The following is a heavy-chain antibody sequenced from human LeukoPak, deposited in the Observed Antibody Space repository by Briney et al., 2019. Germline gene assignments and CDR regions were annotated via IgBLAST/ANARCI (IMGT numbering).Heavy chain of an antibody. CDR2: IIPIFGTA. V-gene: IGHV1-69*05. D-gene: IGHD3-10*01. Sequence: ASVKVSCKASGGTFSSYAISWVRQAPGQGLEWMGGIIPIFGTANYAQKFQGRVTITTDESTSTAYMELSSLRSEDTAVYYCARDTMVRGVIPYFDYWSQGTLVTVSS. CDR3: ARDTMVRGVIPYFDY. CDR1: GGTFSSYA. J-gene: IGHJ4*02.